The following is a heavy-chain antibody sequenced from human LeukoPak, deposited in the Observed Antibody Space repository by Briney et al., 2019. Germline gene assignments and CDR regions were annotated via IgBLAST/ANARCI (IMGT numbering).Heavy chain of an antibody. D-gene: IGHD3-10*01. J-gene: IGHJ4*02. V-gene: IGHV3-23*01. CDR2: ITGSGGST. CDR1: GFTFSSYA. CDR3: AKEGKLGLDY. Sequence: RGSLRLSCAASGFTFSSYAMTWVRQAPGKGQEWVSGITGSGGSTTYADSVKGQFTISRDNSKNTLYLQMNSLRAEDTAVHYCAKEGKLGLDYWGQGTLVTVSS.